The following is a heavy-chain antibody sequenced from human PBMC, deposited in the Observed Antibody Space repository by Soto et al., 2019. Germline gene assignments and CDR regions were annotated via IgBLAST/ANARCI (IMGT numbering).Heavy chain of an antibody. Sequence: QVQLQESGPGLVKPSETLSLTCTVSGGSISSYYWSWIRQPPGKGLEWIGYIYYSGSTHYNPSLRTRVTISVTPSNTSLSLILSSVPATDTAVYYGASRYGYCFDYWCQGTLVTVSS. CDR1: GGSISSYY. CDR3: ASRYGYCFDY. CDR2: IYYSGST. J-gene: IGHJ4*02. D-gene: IGHD1-1*01. V-gene: IGHV4-59*08.